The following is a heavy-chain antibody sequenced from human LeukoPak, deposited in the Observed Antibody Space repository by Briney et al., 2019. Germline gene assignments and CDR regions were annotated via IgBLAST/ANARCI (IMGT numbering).Heavy chain of an antibody. D-gene: IGHD1-1*01. V-gene: IGHV3-13*01. CDR1: GFTFSSFD. CDR2: IGTASDT. J-gene: IGHJ6*03. Sequence: GVSLTLSCAASGFTFSSFDMHWVRQPTGQGLEGVSTIGTASDTYYPGSVEGRFTLSRDNAKNSLYLQMNSLTAGDTAVYYCARGPPRGKYYYMDVWGKGTTVTVSS. CDR3: ARGPPRGKYYYMDV.